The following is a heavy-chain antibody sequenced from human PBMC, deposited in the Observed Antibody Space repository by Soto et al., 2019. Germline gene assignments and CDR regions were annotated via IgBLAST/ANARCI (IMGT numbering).Heavy chain of an antibody. Sequence: GGSLRLSCAASGFTFSSYAMSWVRQAPGKGLEWVSAISGSGGSTYYADSVKGRFTISRDNSKNTLYLQMNSLRAEDTAVYYCAKSVYCSSTSCLNMDVWGKGTTVTVSS. D-gene: IGHD2-2*01. CDR3: AKSVYCSSTSCLNMDV. V-gene: IGHV3-23*01. J-gene: IGHJ6*03. CDR2: ISGSGGST. CDR1: GFTFSSYA.